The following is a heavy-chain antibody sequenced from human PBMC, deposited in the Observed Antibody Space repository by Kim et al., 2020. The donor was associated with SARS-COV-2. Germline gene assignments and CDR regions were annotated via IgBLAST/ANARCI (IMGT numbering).Heavy chain of an antibody. CDR3: ARSNSYCSSTSCYLPEPINWFDP. D-gene: IGHD2-2*01. J-gene: IGHJ5*02. CDR2: IYYSGST. CDR1: GGSISSSSYY. Sequence: SETLSLTCTVSGGSISSSSYYWGWIRQPPGKGLEWIGSIYYSGSTYYNPSLKSRVTISVDTSKNQFSLKLSSVTAADTAVYYCARSNSYCSSTSCYLPEPINWFDPWGQGTLVTVSS. V-gene: IGHV4-39*07.